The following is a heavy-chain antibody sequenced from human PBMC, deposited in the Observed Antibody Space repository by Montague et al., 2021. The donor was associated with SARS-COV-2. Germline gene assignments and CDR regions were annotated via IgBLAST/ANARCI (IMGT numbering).Heavy chain of an antibody. CDR3: ARQGQGFCNGGSCFSTLAF. CDR1: GDSMSSDLYY. V-gene: IGHV4-39*01. Sequence: SETLSLTCSVSGDSMSSDLYYWGWIRQPPGKGLEWITCIFSAGDTYYNPSLKSRVTISLDTSKNQFSLNLDSVTAADTAVYYCARQGQGFCNGGSCFSTLAFWGHGILVTVSS. D-gene: IGHD2-15*01. J-gene: IGHJ4*01. CDR2: IFSAGDT.